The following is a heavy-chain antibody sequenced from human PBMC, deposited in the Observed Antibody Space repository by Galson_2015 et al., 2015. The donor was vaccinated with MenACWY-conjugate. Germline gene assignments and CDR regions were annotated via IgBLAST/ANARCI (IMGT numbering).Heavy chain of an antibody. CDR1: GGSISSYY. V-gene: IGHV4-59*01. J-gene: IGHJ4*02. D-gene: IGHD4-11*01. CDR3: ARSLGTVTPTLLGY. Sequence: ETLSLTCTVSGGSISSYYWSWIRQPPGKGLEWIGYIYYSGSTNYNPSLKSRVTISVDTSKNQFSLKLTSVTAADTAVYYCARSLGTVTPTLLGYWGQGTLVTVPS. CDR2: IYYSGST.